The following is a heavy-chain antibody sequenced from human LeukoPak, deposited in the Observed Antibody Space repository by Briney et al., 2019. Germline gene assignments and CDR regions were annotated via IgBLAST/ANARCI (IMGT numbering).Heavy chain of an antibody. V-gene: IGHV4-39*07. Sequence: SETLSLTCTVSGGSISSSSYYWGWIRQPPGKGLEWIGSIYHSGSTYYNPSLKSRVTISVDTSKNQFSLKLSSVTAADTAVYYCARYSSGWYENWFDPWGQGTLVTVSS. CDR2: IYHSGST. CDR3: ARYSSGWYENWFDP. J-gene: IGHJ5*02. D-gene: IGHD6-19*01. CDR1: GGSISSSSYY.